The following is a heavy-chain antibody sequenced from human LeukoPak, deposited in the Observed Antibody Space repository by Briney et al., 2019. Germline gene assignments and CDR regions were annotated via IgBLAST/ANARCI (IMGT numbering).Heavy chain of an antibody. CDR1: GYSFTSYW. CDR3: ARQGCSSTSCYYYYGMDV. V-gene: IGHV5-51*01. J-gene: IGHJ6*02. Sequence: GESLKISCKGSGYSFTSYWIGWVRQMPGKGLEWMGIIYPGDSDTRYSPSFQGQVTISADKSISTAYLPWSSLKASDTAMYYCARQGCSSTSCYYYYGMDVWGQGTTVTVSS. CDR2: IYPGDSDT. D-gene: IGHD2-2*01.